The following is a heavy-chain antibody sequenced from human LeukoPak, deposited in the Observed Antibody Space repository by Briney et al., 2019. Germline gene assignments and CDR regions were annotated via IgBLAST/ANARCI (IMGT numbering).Heavy chain of an antibody. CDR1: VYSFTSYA. J-gene: IGHJ6*02. Sequence: ASVKVSCKASVYSFTSYAINWVRQAPGQGLEWLGWISAYNGYTNYAQKFQDRVTLTTDASTSTAYLELRSLTSDDTAVYYCARDPLSSTWSNYYHAMDVWGPGTTVTVSS. CDR3: ARDPLSSTWSNYYHAMDV. D-gene: IGHD6-19*01. CDR2: ISAYNGYT. V-gene: IGHV1-18*01.